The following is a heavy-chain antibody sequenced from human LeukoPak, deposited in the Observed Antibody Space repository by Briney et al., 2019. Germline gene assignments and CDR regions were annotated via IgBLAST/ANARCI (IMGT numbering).Heavy chain of an antibody. D-gene: IGHD3-10*01. Sequence: GGSLRLSCAASGFTFSNYMMHWVRQAPGKGLVWVSRIKSDGSTITYADSVKGRFTISRDKATNTLYLQMNSLRAEDTAVYYCAKYGSGSYYNGQFDYWGQGTLVTVSS. J-gene: IGHJ4*02. CDR3: AKYGSGSYYNGQFDY. V-gene: IGHV3-74*01. CDR1: GFTFSNYM. CDR2: IKSDGSTI.